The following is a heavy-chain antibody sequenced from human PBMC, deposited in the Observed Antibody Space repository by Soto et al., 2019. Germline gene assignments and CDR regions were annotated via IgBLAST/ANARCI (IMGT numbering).Heavy chain of an antibody. D-gene: IGHD2-15*01. CDR3: AIDPQKYGGIDY. Sequence: QVQLVESGGGVVQPGRSLRLSCAASGFTFSSYGMHWVRQAPGKGLEWVAVISYDGSNKYYADSVKGRFTISRDNSKNTLYLQMNSLRAEDTAVYYCAIDPQKYGGIDYWGQGTLVTVSS. CDR1: GFTFSSYG. CDR2: ISYDGSNK. J-gene: IGHJ4*02. V-gene: IGHV3-30*03.